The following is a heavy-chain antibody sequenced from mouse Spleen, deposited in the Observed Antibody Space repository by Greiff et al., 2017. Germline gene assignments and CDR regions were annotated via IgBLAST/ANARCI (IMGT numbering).Heavy chain of an antibody. D-gene: IGHD2-3*01. CDR1: GFNIKDYY. CDR2: IDPENGNT. CDR3: APYDGYSFDV. J-gene: IGHJ1*01. V-gene: IGHV14-1*02. Sequence: EVQVVESGAELVRPGALVKLSCKASGFNIKDYYMHWVKQRPEQGLEWIGWIDPENGNTIYDPKFQGKASITADTSSNTAYLQLSSLTSEDTAVYYCAPYDGYSFDVWGAGTTVTVSS.